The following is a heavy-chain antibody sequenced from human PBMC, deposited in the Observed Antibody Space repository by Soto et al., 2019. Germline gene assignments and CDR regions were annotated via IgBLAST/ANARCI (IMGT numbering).Heavy chain of an antibody. J-gene: IGHJ4*02. V-gene: IGHV4-59*01. CDR1: GGSISSYY. CDR3: ASNLGRGANDY. Sequence: AETLSLTCTVSGGSISSYYWSWIRQPPGKGLEWIGYIYYSGSTNYNPSLKSRVTISVDMSKNQFSLKLSSVTAADTAVYYCASNLGRGANDYWGQGTLVTVSS. CDR2: IYYSGST.